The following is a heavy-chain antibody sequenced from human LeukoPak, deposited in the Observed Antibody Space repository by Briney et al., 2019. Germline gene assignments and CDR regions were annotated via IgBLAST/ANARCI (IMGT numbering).Heavy chain of an antibody. V-gene: IGHV3-23*01. J-gene: IGHJ4*02. CDR3: AKRLVAVGPYFDD. D-gene: IGHD6-6*01. Sequence: PGGSLRLSCAASGFTFSSYAMSWVRQAPGKGLEWVSAISGSGGSTYHADSVKGRFTISRDNSKNTLFLQMNSLRADDTAVYYCAKRLVAVGPYFDDWGQGTVVTVSS. CDR1: GFTFSSYA. CDR2: ISGSGGST.